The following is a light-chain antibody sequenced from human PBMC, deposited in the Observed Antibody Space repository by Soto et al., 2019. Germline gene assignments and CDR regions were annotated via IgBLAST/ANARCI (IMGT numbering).Light chain of an antibody. CDR2: GAS. J-gene: IGKJ5*01. CDR3: QQYGSSPPTT. Sequence: EIVLTQSPGTLSLSPGERATLSCRASQSVSSSYLAWYQQKPGQAPRLLIYGASSRATGIPDRFGGSGSGTVCALTISRLEPEDFAVYYCQQYGSSPPTTFGQGTRLEIK. V-gene: IGKV3-20*01. CDR1: QSVSSSY.